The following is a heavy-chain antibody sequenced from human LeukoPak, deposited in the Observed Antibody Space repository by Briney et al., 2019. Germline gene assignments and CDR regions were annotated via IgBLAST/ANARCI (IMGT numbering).Heavy chain of an antibody. CDR3: ARGAQVAEY. V-gene: IGHV1-18*01. Sequence: ASVKVSCKASGYTFTSYGISGVRQAPAQGLEGMGWIRDYNYNTNYAQKHQGRVTMTTDTSTSTAYMGLRSLRSDDTAVYYCARGAQVAEYWGQGTLVTVSS. CDR2: IRDYNYNT. J-gene: IGHJ4*02. CDR1: GYTFTSYG.